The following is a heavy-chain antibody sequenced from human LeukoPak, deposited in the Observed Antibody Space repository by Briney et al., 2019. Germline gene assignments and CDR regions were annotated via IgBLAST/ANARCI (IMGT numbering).Heavy chain of an antibody. D-gene: IGHD1-26*01. CDR2: IWYDGSNK. Sequence: QPGRSLRLSCAASGFTFSNYGMHWVRQAPGKGLEWVAVIWYDGSNKYYADSVKGRFTISRDNSQNTLYLQMNSLRAEDTAVYYCATVGGSYNYFDYWGQGTLVTVSS. CDR1: GFTFSNYG. J-gene: IGHJ4*02. CDR3: ATVGGSYNYFDY. V-gene: IGHV3-33*01.